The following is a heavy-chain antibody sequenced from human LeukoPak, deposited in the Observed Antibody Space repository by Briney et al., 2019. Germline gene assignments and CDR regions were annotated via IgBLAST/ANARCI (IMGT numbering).Heavy chain of an antibody. D-gene: IGHD4-17*01. V-gene: IGHV1-58*01. CDR3: VADCYGDCID. CDR1: XXXXXXXX. Sequence: SVKVSCKASXXXXXXXXVXXVXXXXXQXXEWIGXIVVGSGNTNYAQNFQERVTITRDMSTSTAYMELSSLRSEDTAVYYCVADCYGDCIDWGQGTLVTVSS. J-gene: IGHJ4*02. CDR2: IVVGSGNT.